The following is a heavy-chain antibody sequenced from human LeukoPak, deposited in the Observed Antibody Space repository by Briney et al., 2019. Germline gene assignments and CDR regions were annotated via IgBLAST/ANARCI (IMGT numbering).Heavy chain of an antibody. Sequence: PGGSQRLSCAASGFTFSSYAMSWVRQAPGKGLEWVSAISGSGGSTYYADSVKGRFTISRDNSKNTLYLQMNSLRAEDTAVYYCAKDTTRVRPAYYFDYWGQGTLVTVSS. D-gene: IGHD1-1*01. V-gene: IGHV3-23*01. J-gene: IGHJ4*02. CDR2: ISGSGGST. CDR3: AKDTTRVRPAYYFDY. CDR1: GFTFSSYA.